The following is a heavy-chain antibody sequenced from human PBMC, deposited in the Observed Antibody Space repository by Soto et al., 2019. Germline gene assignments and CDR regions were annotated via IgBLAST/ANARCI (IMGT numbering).Heavy chain of an antibody. D-gene: IGHD1-26*01. V-gene: IGHV4-31*03. CDR2: IYYSGST. Sequence: QVQLQESGPGLVKPSQTLSLTCTVSGGSISSGAHYWSWLRQHPGKGLEWIGYIYYSGSTYYNPSLKSRLSISVDTSKNQFSLKLSSVTAADTAVYYCARGRSGLNSESFDYWGQGTLVTVSS. J-gene: IGHJ4*02. CDR3: ARGRSGLNSESFDY. CDR1: GGSISSGAHY.